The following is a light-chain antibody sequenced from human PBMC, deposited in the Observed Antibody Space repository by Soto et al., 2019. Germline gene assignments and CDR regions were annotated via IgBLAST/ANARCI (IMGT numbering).Light chain of an antibody. Sequence: ESVLTQSPDTLSLSPGERATLSCRASQSVSSSYLAWYQQKPDQAPRLLNYGASSRATGTPNRISGSGSGTDFTLTISRLEPEDFAVYYCQQYSSSPITFGQGTRLEIK. V-gene: IGKV3-20*01. J-gene: IGKJ5*01. CDR3: QQYSSSPIT. CDR2: GAS. CDR1: QSVSSSY.